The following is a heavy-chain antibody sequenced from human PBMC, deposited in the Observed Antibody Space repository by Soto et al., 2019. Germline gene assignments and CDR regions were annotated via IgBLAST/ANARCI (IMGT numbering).Heavy chain of an antibody. CDR1: GGTFSSYT. CDR2: IIPILGIA. D-gene: IGHD1-7*01. CDR3: AREAGTTSGWFDP. J-gene: IGHJ5*02. V-gene: IGHV1-69*04. Sequence: SVKVSCKASGGTFSSYTISWVRQAPGQGLEWMGRIIPILGIANYAQKFQGRVTITADKSTSTAYMELSSLRSEDTAVYYCAREAGTTSGWFDPWGQGTLVTVSS.